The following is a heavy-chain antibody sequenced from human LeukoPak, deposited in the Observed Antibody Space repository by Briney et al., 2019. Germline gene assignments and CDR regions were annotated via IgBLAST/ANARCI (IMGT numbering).Heavy chain of an antibody. CDR3: ARELGGSYLDY. J-gene: IGHJ4*02. CDR2: INPNSDGT. D-gene: IGHD1-26*01. V-gene: IGHV1-2*02. CDR1: GYTFTGYY. Sequence: ASVKVSCKASGYTFTGYYMHWVRQAPGQGLEWMGWINPNSDGTNYAQKFQGRVTMTRDTSISTAYMELSRLRSDDTAVYYCARELGGSYLDYWGQGTLVTVSS.